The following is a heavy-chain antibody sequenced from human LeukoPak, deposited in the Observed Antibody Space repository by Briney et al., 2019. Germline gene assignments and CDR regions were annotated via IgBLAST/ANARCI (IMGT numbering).Heavy chain of an antibody. J-gene: IGHJ4*02. D-gene: IGHD3-3*01. CDR1: GFSLSTSGVG. CDR2: IYWNDDK. V-gene: IGHV2-5*01. Sequence: SGPTLVKPTPPLTLTCTFSGFSLSTSGVGVGWIRQPPGKALEWLALIYWNDDKRYSPSLKSRLTITKDTSKNQVVLTMTNMDPVDTATYYCAHGRGYYDFWSGYLGGYYFDYWGQGTLVTVSS. CDR3: AHGRGYYDFWSGYLGGYYFDY.